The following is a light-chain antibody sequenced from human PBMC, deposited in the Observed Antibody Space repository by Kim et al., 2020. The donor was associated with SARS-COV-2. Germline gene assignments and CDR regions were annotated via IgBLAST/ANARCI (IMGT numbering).Light chain of an antibody. V-gene: IGKV2-30*02. Sequence: HPASISSRSIQSLVHSGVNTYLTWVQQRPGQSPRRLICQVSSRDSGIPDRFSGSGSGTDFTLNISRVEAEDVGIYCCMQGSHWPHSFGQGTKLEI. J-gene: IGKJ2*03. CDR2: QVS. CDR3: MQGSHWPHS. CDR1: QSLVHSGVNTY.